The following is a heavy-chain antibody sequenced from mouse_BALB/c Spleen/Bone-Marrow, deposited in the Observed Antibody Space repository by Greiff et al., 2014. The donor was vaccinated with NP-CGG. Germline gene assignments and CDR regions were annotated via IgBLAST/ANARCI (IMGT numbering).Heavy chain of an antibody. CDR3: TRADNTSMDY. Sequence: VQLQQSGAELVRPGTSVKLSCKTSGYIFTSYWIHWVKQRSGRGLEWIARIYPGTGTTYYNEKFKGKATLTADKSSSTAYMQLSSLKSEDSAVYFCTRADNTSMDYWGQGTSVTVSS. V-gene: IGHV1S132*01. CDR1: GYIFTSYW. J-gene: IGHJ4*01. D-gene: IGHD1-3*01. CDR2: IYPGTGTT.